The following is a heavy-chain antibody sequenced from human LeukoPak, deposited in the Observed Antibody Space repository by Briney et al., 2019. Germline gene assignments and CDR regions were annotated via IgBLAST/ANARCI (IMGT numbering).Heavy chain of an antibody. V-gene: IGHV4-59*08. D-gene: IGHD6-13*01. CDR1: GGSISSYY. CDR2: IYYSGST. Sequence: SETLSLTCTVSGGSISSYYWSWIRQPPGKGLEWIGYIYYSGSTNYNPSLKSRVTISVDTSKNQFSLKLSSVTAADTAVYYCARGERTGYSSSWRFDYWGQGTLVTVSS. J-gene: IGHJ4*02. CDR3: ARGERTGYSSSWRFDY.